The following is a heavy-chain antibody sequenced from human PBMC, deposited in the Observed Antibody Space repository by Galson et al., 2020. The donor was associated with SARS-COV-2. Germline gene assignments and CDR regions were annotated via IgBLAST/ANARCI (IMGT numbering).Heavy chain of an antibody. J-gene: IGHJ4*02. CDR3: VRGSYEGANSGVFDY. CDR2: INSDGSST. D-gene: IGHD1-26*01. CDR1: GFTFSNHW. V-gene: IGHV3-74*01. Sequence: LSLTCAASGFTFSNHWMHWVRRAPGKGLVWVSRINSDGSSTSYADSVKGRFTISRDNAKNTLYLQMNSLRAEDTAVYYCVRGSYEGANSGVFDYWGQGTLVTVSS.